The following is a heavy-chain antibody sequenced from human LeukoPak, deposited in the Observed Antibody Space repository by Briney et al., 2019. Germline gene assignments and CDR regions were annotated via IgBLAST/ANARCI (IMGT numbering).Heavy chain of an antibody. J-gene: IGHJ3*01. CDR1: GGPFSGYF. D-gene: IGHD6-6*01. V-gene: IGHV4-34*01. CDR3: ARRPNPANIAARQRAFDF. Sequence: SETLSLTCAVYGGPFSGYFWSWIRQSPGKGLEWIGDIHRSGSTNSNPSLKSRLTMSIDTSKNQFSLKLNSVTAADTAIYYCARRPNPANIAARQRAFDFWGQGTLVTVSS. CDR2: IHRSGST.